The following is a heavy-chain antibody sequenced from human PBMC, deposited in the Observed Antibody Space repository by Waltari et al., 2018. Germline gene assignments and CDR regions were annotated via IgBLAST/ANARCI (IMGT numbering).Heavy chain of an antibody. CDR1: GFTLNNYA. D-gene: IGHD1-20*01. Sequence: EVQLVESGGGLVQPGGSLRLSCAASGFTLNNYAMRWVRQAPGKGLEWVSTIGSGGTTYYAGSVKGRFTISRDNSRNTLYLQMNSLRAEDTAVYYCAKGGVTGSHYFEYWGQGTLVAVSS. J-gene: IGHJ4*02. CDR2: IGSGGTT. V-gene: IGHV3-23*04. CDR3: AKGGVTGSHYFEY.